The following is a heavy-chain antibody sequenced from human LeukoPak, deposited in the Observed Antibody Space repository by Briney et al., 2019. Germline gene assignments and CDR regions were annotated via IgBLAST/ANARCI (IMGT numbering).Heavy chain of an antibody. V-gene: IGHV4-59*01. D-gene: IGHD6-6*01. CDR1: GGSLSSYY. J-gene: IGHJ6*02. CDR3: ARSGIAARIPYGMDV. CDR2: IYYSGST. Sequence: PSETLSLTCTVSGGSLSSYYWSWIRQPPGKGLEWIGNIYYSGSTNYNPSLKNRVTISVATSKNQFSLKLSSVTAADTAFYYCARSGIAARIPYGMDVWGQGTTVTVPS.